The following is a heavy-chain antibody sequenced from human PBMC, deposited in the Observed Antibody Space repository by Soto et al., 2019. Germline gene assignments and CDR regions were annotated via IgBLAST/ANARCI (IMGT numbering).Heavy chain of an antibody. Sequence: GGSLRLSCAASGFTFSSYWMSWVRQAPGKGLEWVATIRQDGNEKYYVDSVKGRFTISRDNTKNSLFLQMNNLRAEDTAVYNCARYCSSTLCNGVATRTFDYWGQGTLVTVSS. V-gene: IGHV3-7*01. D-gene: IGHD2-2*01. CDR1: GFTFSSYW. J-gene: IGHJ4*02. CDR3: ARYCSSTLCNGVATRTFDY. CDR2: IRQDGNEK.